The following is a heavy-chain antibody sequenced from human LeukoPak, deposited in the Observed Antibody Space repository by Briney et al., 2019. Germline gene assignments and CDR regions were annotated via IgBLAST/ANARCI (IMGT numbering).Heavy chain of an antibody. Sequence: GGSLRLSCAAAGITFDSYAMSWVRQAPGKGLEWISVISGSGGRTSYADSVKGRFIISRNNSKNTLHLQMHSLRAEDTAVYYCVKEKLAYCGGDCFGEYFEDWGQGTLVTVSS. CDR2: ISGSGGRT. J-gene: IGHJ1*01. CDR1: GITFDSYA. V-gene: IGHV3-23*01. CDR3: VKEKLAYCGGDCFGEYFED. D-gene: IGHD2-21*02.